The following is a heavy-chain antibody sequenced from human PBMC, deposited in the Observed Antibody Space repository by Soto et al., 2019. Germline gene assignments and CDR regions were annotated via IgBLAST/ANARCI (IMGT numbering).Heavy chain of an antibody. D-gene: IGHD6-19*01. V-gene: IGHV3-30*18. Sequence: GGSLRLSCAASGFTFSSYGMHWVRQAPGKGLEWVAVISYDGSNKYYADSVKGRFTISRDNSKNTLYLQMNSLRAEDTAVYYCAKDTSLVVGWPTTYYYYYGMDVWGQGTTVTVSS. CDR3: AKDTSLVVGWPTTYYYYYGMDV. CDR2: ISYDGSNK. CDR1: GFTFSSYG. J-gene: IGHJ6*02.